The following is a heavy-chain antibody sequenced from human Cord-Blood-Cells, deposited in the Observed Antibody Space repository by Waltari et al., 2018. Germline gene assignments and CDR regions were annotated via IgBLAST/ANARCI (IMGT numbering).Heavy chain of an antibody. CDR1: GGSISSSNW. J-gene: IGHJ4*02. V-gene: IGHV4-4*02. Sequence: QVQLQESGPGLVKPSGTLSLTCVVSGGSISSSNWWSWVRQPPGKGLEWIGEIYHIGSTNYNPSLKSRVTISVDKSKNQFSLKLSSVTAADTAVYYCARDKYYYGSGSYYRYFDYWGQGTLVTVSS. CDR2: IYHIGST. D-gene: IGHD3-10*01. CDR3: ARDKYYYGSGSYYRYFDY.